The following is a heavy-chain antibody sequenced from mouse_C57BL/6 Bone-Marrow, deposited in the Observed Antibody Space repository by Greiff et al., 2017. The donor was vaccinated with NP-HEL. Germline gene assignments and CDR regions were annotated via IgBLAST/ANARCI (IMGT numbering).Heavy chain of an antibody. D-gene: IGHD3-3*01. CDR2: IDPSDSYT. J-gene: IGHJ4*01. CDR3: ARGGTDYYAMDY. V-gene: IGHV1-50*01. CDR1: GYTFTSYW. Sequence: QVQLQQPGAELVKPGASVKLSCKASGYTFTSYWMQWVKQRPGQGLEWIGEIDPSDSYTNYNQKFKGKATLTVDTSSSTAYMQLSSLTSEDSAVYYCARGGTDYYAMDYWGQGTSVTVSS.